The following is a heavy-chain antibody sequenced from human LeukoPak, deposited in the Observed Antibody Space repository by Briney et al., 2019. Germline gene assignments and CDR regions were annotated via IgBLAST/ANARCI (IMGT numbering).Heavy chain of an antibody. Sequence: GGSGRLSCAAAGFTFSSYAMHWVRQAPGKGLEYVSAISSNGGSTYYANSVKGRFTISRDNSKNTLYLQMGSLRAEDMAVYYCARIVDSTSSPFDIWGQGTMVTVSS. CDR2: ISSNGGST. J-gene: IGHJ3*02. CDR1: GFTFSSYA. D-gene: IGHD2-2*01. V-gene: IGHV3-64*01. CDR3: ARIVDSTSSPFDI.